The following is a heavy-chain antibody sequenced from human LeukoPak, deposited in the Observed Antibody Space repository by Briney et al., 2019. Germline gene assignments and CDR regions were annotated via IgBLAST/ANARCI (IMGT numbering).Heavy chain of an antibody. V-gene: IGHV3-23*01. CDR2: ISGSGAST. Sequence: GGSLRLSCASSGFSFSGYAMIWVRQAPGKGLELVSTISGSGASTFCADSVRGRFITSKDIPSNTVCLQMNSLRAEDTAVYYCAKGSRGYTNYYFDYWGQGTLVTVSS. CDR1: GFSFSGYA. J-gene: IGHJ4*02. CDR3: AKGSRGYTNYYFDY. D-gene: IGHD2-2*02.